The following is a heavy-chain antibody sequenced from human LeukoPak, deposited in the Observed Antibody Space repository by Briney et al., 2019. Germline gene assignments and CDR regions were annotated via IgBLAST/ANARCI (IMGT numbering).Heavy chain of an antibody. V-gene: IGHV3-48*02. CDR1: GFSFSNFD. J-gene: IGHJ4*02. Sequence: GGSLRLSCAASGFSFSNFDMSWVRQAPGKGLEWVSFINSGSRTIYYADSVKGRFTISRDNAKNSLYLQMNSLRDEDTAVYYCAGMGSWATRAYDYWGQGTLATVSS. CDR3: AGMGSWATRAYDY. CDR2: INSGSRTI. D-gene: IGHD3-16*01.